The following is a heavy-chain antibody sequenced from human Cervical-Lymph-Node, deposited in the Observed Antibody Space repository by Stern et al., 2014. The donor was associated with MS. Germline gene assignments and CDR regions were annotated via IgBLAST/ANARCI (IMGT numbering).Heavy chain of an antibody. V-gene: IGHV6-1*01. D-gene: IGHD1-20*01. CDR3: ARGGNWNDDGRVWYFDY. Sequence: QVQLQQSGPGLVKPSQTLSLTCAISGDSVSSNSAAWNWIRQSPSRGLEWLGRTYYRSKWYNDYAVSVKSRITINPDTSKNQFSLQLNSVTPEDTAVYYCARGGNWNDDGRVWYFDYWGQGTLVTVSS. J-gene: IGHJ4*02. CDR2: TYYRSKWYN. CDR1: GDSVSSNSAA.